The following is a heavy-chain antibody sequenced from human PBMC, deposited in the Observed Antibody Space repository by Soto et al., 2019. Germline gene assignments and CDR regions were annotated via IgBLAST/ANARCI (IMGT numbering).Heavy chain of an antibody. CDR2: ISAYNGDT. J-gene: IGHJ5*02. CDR3: ARDQEYSTSGLYWFDL. CDR1: GYTFTSYG. Sequence: VQLVQSGAEVKKPWASVKVSCKASGYTFTSYGITWVRQAPGQGLEWMGWISAYNGDTNYAQKVQGRVTMTTDTSTSTVYLELKSLKSDDTAVYFCARDQEYSTSGLYWFDLWGQGSLVTVSS. D-gene: IGHD6-6*01. V-gene: IGHV1-18*04.